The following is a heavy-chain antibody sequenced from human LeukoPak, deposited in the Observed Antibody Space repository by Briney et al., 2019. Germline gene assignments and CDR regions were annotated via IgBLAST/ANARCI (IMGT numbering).Heavy chain of an antibody. CDR3: ANHIAVAGMTFWYFDL. CDR2: IISSVSDI. D-gene: IGHD6-19*01. Sequence: GGSLRLSCAPSGVTFSGYSMKGGREAPGGGVGRVSSIISSVSDIYYADSVQGRFTIPRANAKNPLYLQMNSLRAEATALYSCANHIAVAGMTFWYFDLWGHRTLATVPS. J-gene: IGHJ2*01. CDR1: GVTFSGYS. V-gene: IGHV3-21*04.